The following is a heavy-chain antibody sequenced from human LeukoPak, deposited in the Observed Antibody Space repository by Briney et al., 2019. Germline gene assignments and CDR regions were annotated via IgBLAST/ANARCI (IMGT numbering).Heavy chain of an antibody. Sequence: ASVKVSGKTSGYTFTGQYLHWVRQAPGPGLEWMGWINPNSGGTKSAQKFQGRVIMTRDTSISTAYMELRSLSSDDTAVYYCARGRQLHLGELFPFAEFFQPWGQGTLVTVLS. CDR2: INPNSGGT. V-gene: IGHV1-2*02. CDR1: GYTFTGQY. J-gene: IGHJ1*01. CDR3: ARGRQLHLGELFPFAEFFQP. D-gene: IGHD3-16*01.